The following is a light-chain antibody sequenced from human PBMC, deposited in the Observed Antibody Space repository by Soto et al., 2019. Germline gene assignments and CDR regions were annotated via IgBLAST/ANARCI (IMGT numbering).Light chain of an antibody. CDR2: SAF. J-gene: IGKJ1*01. Sequence: EIVLTQSPATLSLSPWERATLSCRASQSISNNLAWYQQKPGQAPRLVIYSAFTRATGIPARFSGSGSGTEFTLTISSLQSEDFAVYYCQQYNKWPPWTFGQGTKVDIK. CDR3: QQYNKWPPWT. CDR1: QSISNN. V-gene: IGKV3-15*01.